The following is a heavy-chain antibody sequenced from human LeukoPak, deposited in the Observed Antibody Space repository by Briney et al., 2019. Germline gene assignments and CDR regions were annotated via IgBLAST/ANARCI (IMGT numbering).Heavy chain of an antibody. V-gene: IGHV3-21*01. CDR2: ISSSSSYI. CDR3: ARVVVEVAATPTYYYMDV. J-gene: IGHJ6*03. D-gene: IGHD2-15*01. CDR1: GFTFSSYS. Sequence: GGSLRLSCAASGFTFSSYSMNWVRQAPGKGLEWVSSISSSSSYIYYADSVKGRFTISRGNAKNSLYLQMNSLRAEDTAVYYCARVVVEVAATPTYYYMDVWGKGTTVTVSS.